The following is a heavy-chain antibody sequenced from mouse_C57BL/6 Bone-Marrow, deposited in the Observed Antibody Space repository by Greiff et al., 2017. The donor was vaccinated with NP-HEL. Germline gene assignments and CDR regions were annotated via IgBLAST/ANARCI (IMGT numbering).Heavy chain of an antibody. Sequence: VQLQQSGAELVRPGASVTLSCKASGYTFTDYEMHWVKQTPVHGLEWIGAIDPETGGTAYNQKFKGKAILTAGKSSSTAYMELRSLTSEDSAVYYCTRLWYFDVWGTGTTVTVSS. J-gene: IGHJ1*03. CDR1: GYTFTDYE. V-gene: IGHV1-15*01. CDR2: IDPETGGT. CDR3: TRLWYFDV.